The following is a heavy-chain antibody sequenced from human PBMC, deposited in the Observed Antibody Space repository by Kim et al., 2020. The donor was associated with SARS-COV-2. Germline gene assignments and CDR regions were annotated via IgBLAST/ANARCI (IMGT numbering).Heavy chain of an antibody. CDR2: IRPDTGET. Sequence: GGSLRLSCAASRFNFSSYWMNWVRQAPGKGLEWVGNIRPDTGETYYADSVKGRFSISRDNAKNSLYLQMHSLRAEDTAVYYCAREDGTFDSWGQGTMVTVSS. CDR1: RFNFSSYW. CDR3: AREDGTFDS. V-gene: IGHV3-7*03. J-gene: IGHJ3*02. D-gene: IGHD4-17*01.